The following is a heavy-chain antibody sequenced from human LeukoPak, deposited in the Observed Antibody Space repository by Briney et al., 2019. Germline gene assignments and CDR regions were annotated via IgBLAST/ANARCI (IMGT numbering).Heavy chain of an antibody. D-gene: IGHD1-1*01. CDR2: ISGGGGTT. J-gene: IGHJ4*02. CDR3: ANSHKGAPGVH. V-gene: IGHV3-23*01. Sequence: GGSLRLSCVASGFSFSSYVMNWVRQAPGKGLECVAIISGGGGTTYYTDSVKGRFTISRDNSQNTLYLQMSSLRAEDTAVYYCANSHKGAPGVHWGQGTLVTVSS. CDR1: GFSFSSYV.